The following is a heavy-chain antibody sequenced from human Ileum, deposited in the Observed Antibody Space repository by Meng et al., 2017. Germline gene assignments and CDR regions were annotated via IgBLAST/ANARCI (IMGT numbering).Heavy chain of an antibody. V-gene: IGHV4-4*02. CDR1: GDSVTSSYW. Sequence: QVQLQESGPGRVEPSGPLSLTCAVSGDSVTSSYWWSWVRQPPGKGLEWIGESSDSGTTNYSPSLKSRITMSLDKSKNHFSLRLTSVTAADTAVYYCARCLVRTTLTKSFDYWGPGILVTVSS. J-gene: IGHJ4*02. D-gene: IGHD4-17*01. CDR2: SSDSGTT. CDR3: ARCLVRTTLTKSFDY.